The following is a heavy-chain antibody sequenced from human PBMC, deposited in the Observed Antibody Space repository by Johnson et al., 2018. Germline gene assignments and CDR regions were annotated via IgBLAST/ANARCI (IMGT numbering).Heavy chain of an antibody. CDR3: AKEAGYGPYYYDGSGYVRAGYFHH. Sequence: VQLVQSGGGLLQPGRSLRLSCAGSGFTFDDYAMHWVRQAPGKGLEWVSGISWNSGSIDYADSVKGRFTISRDNAKNSLYLQMNRLRAEDTALYYCAKEAGYGPYYYDGSGYVRAGYFHHWGQGTLVIVSS. CDR2: ISWNSGSI. D-gene: IGHD3-22*01. CDR1: GFTFDDYA. J-gene: IGHJ1*01. V-gene: IGHV3-9*01.